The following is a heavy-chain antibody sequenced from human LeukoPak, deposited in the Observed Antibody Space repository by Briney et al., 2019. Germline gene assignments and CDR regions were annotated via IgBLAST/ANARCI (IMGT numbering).Heavy chain of an antibody. V-gene: IGHV3-53*01. J-gene: IGHJ1*01. CDR3: ASPGYCSGSSCYSGYFQH. CDR1: EFTVSTNY. Sequence: HPGGSLRLSCAASEFTVSTNYMNWVRQAPGKGLEWVSVVYYDGNTYYADSVKGRFTISRDSSKNTLYLQMNSLRAEDTAVYYCASPGYCSGSSCYSGYFQHWGQGTLVTVSS. CDR2: VYYDGNT. D-gene: IGHD2-15*01.